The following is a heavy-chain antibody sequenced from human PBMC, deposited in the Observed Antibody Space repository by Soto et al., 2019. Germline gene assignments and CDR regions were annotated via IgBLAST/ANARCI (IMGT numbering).Heavy chain of an antibody. D-gene: IGHD2-2*01. CDR3: ERGLKIDRVPLGY. J-gene: IGHJ4*02. V-gene: IGHV1-8*01. Sequence: SVKVSCKASGYTFTSYDINWVRQATGQGLEWMGWMNPNSGNTGYAQKFQGRVTMTRNTSISTAYMELSSLRSEDTAVYYCERGLKIDRVPLGYWGQGTLVTVSS. CDR1: GYTFTSYD. CDR2: MNPNSGNT.